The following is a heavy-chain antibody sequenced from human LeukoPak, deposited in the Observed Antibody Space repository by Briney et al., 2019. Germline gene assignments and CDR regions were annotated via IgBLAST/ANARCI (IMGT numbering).Heavy chain of an antibody. CDR1: GFTFSTYA. Sequence: GGSLRLSCAASGFTFSTYAMSWVRQAPGKGLEWVSTIGGSGGTTYYADSVKGRFTISRDNSKNTLYLQMNSLRAEDTAVYYCAKLEGSAIYYLKFDHWGQGTRVTVSS. D-gene: IGHD3-10*01. CDR2: IGGSGGTT. J-gene: IGHJ4*02. V-gene: IGHV3-23*01. CDR3: AKLEGSAIYYLKFDH.